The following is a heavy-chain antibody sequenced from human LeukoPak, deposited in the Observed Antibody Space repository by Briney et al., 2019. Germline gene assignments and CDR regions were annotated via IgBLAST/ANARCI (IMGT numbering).Heavy chain of an antibody. CDR2: IIPIFGTA. CDR3: APSGYYGSGSYPSSDY. Sequence: GASVKVSCKASGGTFSSYAISWVRQAPGQGLEWMGGIIPIFGTANYAQKFQGRVTITADKSTSTAYMELSSLGSEDTAVYYCAPSGYYGSGSYPSSDYWGQGTLVTVSS. CDR1: GGTFSSYA. J-gene: IGHJ4*02. V-gene: IGHV1-69*06. D-gene: IGHD3-10*01.